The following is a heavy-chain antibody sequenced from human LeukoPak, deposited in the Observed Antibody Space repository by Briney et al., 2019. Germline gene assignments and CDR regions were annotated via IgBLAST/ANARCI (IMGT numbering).Heavy chain of an antibody. CDR1: GESFIDYY. CDR3: ARAFPLWVADSVSRSTYLDF. CDR2: IKHGGGT. J-gene: IGHJ4*02. Sequence: SETLSLTCSVSGESFIDYYWAWIRQPPGKGLEWIGEIKHGGGTNYSPSLKSRVTISQDTYRNQFSLNLKSVTAADPAVYFCARAFPLWVADSVSRSTYLDFWGRGTLVTVSS. V-gene: IGHV4-34*01. D-gene: IGHD3-10*01.